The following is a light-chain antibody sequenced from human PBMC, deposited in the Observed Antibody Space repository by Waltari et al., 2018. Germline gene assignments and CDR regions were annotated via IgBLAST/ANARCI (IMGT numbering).Light chain of an antibody. Sequence: EIVMTQSPATLSMSPGESATLSCRASQSLNRAFAWYQQKPGQAPSLLIYSTSTRATGTPAKLSGSGSGTEFTLTISSRQSEDFAIYYCKQYNYWPWTFGQGTRVEIK. CDR3: KQYNYWPWT. CDR1: QSLNRA. CDR2: STS. V-gene: IGKV3D-15*01. J-gene: IGKJ1*01.